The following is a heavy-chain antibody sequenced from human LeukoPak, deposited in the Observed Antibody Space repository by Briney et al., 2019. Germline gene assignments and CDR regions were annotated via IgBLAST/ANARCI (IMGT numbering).Heavy chain of an antibody. CDR2: FSRSGDTT. CDR3: ARRDSSGSHYFDY. D-gene: IGHD3-22*01. J-gene: IGHJ4*02. CDR1: GFTFSRDP. Sequence: GGSLRLSCAASGFTFSRDPMSWVRLAPGKGLEWVSTFSRSGDTTYYADSVKSRFTISRDNSKNTLYLHMNSLRAEDTAVYYCARRDSSGSHYFDYWGQGTLVTVSS. V-gene: IGHV3-23*01.